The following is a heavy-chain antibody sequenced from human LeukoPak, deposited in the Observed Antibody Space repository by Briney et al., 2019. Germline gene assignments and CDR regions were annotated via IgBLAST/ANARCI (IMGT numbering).Heavy chain of an antibody. Sequence: PSETLSLTCTVPGGSISSYYWSWIRQPPGKGLEWIGEINHSGSTNYNPSLKSRVTISVDTSKNQFSLKLSSVTAADTAVYYCARVGYSSSCVDYWGQGTLVTVSS. V-gene: IGHV4-34*01. CDR1: GGSISSYY. CDR2: INHSGST. D-gene: IGHD6-13*01. CDR3: ARVGYSSSCVDY. J-gene: IGHJ4*02.